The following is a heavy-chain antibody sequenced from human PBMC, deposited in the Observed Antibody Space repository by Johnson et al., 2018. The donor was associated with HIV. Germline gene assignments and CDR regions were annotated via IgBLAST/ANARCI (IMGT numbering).Heavy chain of an antibody. V-gene: IGHV3-23*04. CDR1: GFTFSSYA. D-gene: IGHD6-13*01. CDR3: AKDTSSSWSLDAFDI. CDR2: ISGSGGST. Sequence: QLVESGGGVVQPGRSLRLSCAASGFTFSSYAMSWVRQAPGKGLEWVSAISGSGGSTYYADSVKGRFTISRDNSKNTLYLQMNSLRAEDTAVYYCAKDTSSSWSLDAFDIWDQGTMVTVSS. J-gene: IGHJ3*02.